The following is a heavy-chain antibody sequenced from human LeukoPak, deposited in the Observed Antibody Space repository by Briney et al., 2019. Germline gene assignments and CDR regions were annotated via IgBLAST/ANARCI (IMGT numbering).Heavy chain of an antibody. J-gene: IGHJ5*02. D-gene: IGHD3-16*02. V-gene: IGHV1-18*01. Sequence: ASVKVSCKASGYTFTNYGLSWVRQAPGQGLEWMGWISAYNGNTNYAQKLQGRVTMTTDTSTSTAYMELRSLRSDDTAVYYCARQYKFNDYVWGSYRLPLNWFDPWGQGTLVTVSS. CDR3: ARQYKFNDYVWGSYRLPLNWFDP. CDR1: GYTFTNYG. CDR2: ISAYNGNT.